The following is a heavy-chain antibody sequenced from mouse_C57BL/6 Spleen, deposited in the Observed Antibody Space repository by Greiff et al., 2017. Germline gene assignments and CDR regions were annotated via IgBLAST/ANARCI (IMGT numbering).Heavy chain of an antibody. Sequence: QVQLKESGPELVKPGASVKISCKASGYAFSSSWMNWVKQRPGKGLEWIGRIYPGDGDTNYNGKFKGKATLTADKSSSTAYMQLSSLTSEDSAVYFCARGYYYGSSPYFDDWGQGTTLTVSS. CDR3: ARGYYYGSSPYFDD. CDR1: GYAFSSSW. D-gene: IGHD1-1*01. J-gene: IGHJ2*01. V-gene: IGHV1-82*01. CDR2: IYPGDGDT.